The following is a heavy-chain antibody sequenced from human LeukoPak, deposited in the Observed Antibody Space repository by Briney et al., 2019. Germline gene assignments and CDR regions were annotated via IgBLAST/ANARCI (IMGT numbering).Heavy chain of an antibody. CDR3: ARERRPWRWLQGWMYAFDI. J-gene: IGHJ3*02. D-gene: IGHD5-24*01. CDR2: INPSGGST. Sequence: ASVKVSCKASGYTFTSYYMHWVRQAPGQGLEWMGIINPSGGSTSYAQKFQGRVTMTRDMSTSTVYMELSSLRSEDTAVYYCARERRPWRWLQGWMYAFDIWGQGTMVTVSS. CDR1: GYTFTSYY. V-gene: IGHV1-46*01.